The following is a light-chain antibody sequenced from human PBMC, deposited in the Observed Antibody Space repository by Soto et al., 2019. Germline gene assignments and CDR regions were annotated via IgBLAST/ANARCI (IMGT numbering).Light chain of an antibody. CDR1: SADIGSYLH. V-gene: IGLV2-14*01. CDR2: AVS. J-gene: IGLJ1*01. Sequence: QSCLTQPASVSGSPGQSITFSCTGTSADIGSYLHVSWYQQHPDRAPQLIIYAVSSRPSWVSDRFSGSKSGDTASLTISGLQAEDEADYFCCSYTRNNTFVFGTGTQLTVL. CDR3: CSYTRNNTFV.